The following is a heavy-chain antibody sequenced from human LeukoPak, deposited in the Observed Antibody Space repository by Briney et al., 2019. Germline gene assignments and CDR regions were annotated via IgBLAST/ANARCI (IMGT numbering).Heavy chain of an antibody. Sequence: PGGSLRLSCAASGFTFSSYSMNWVRQAPGKGLEWVSSISSSSSYIYYADSVKGRFTISRDNAKNSLYLQMNSLRAEDTAVYYCARDQMVYYYDSSVSRNYYYGMDVWGQGTTVTVSS. D-gene: IGHD3-22*01. CDR2: ISSSSSYI. CDR1: GFTFSSYS. J-gene: IGHJ6*02. V-gene: IGHV3-21*01. CDR3: ARDQMVYYYDSSVSRNYYYGMDV.